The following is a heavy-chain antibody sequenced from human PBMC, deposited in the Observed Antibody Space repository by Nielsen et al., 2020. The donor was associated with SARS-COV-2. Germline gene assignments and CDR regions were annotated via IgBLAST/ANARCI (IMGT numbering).Heavy chain of an antibody. CDR1: GFTFDDYA. D-gene: IGHD3-3*01. CDR2: ISGSGGST. J-gene: IGHJ4*02. CDR3: AKDLTYYDFWSGYPDY. V-gene: IGHV3-23*01. Sequence: GGSLRLSCAASGFTFDDYAMHWVRQAPGKGLEWVSAISGSGGSTYYADSVKGRFTISRDNSKNTLYLQMNSLRAEDTAVYYCAKDLTYYDFWSGYPDYWGQGTLVTVSS.